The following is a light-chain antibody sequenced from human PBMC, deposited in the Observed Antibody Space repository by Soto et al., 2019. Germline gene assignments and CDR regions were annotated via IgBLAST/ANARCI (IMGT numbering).Light chain of an antibody. CDR1: SSDVGAYNY. J-gene: IGLJ1*01. V-gene: IGLV2-14*01. Sequence: QSALTQPASVSGSPGQSITIYCTGTSSDVGAYNYVSWYQQHPGKAPKLMIYEVNYRPSGVSNRFSGSKSGITASLTISGLQAEDEADYYCSSYASTSTAVFGTGTKVTVL. CDR3: SSYASTSTAV. CDR2: EVN.